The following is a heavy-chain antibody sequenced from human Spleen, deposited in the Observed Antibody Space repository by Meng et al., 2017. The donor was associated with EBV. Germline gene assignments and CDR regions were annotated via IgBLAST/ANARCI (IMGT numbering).Heavy chain of an antibody. V-gene: IGHV4-34*01. J-gene: IGHJ4*02. D-gene: IGHD2-15*01. Sequence: QVQLQQWGAGLLKPSETLSLTCAVDGGSFTGHYWSWIRQPPGKGLEWIGEVDQSGVSNYNPSLKSRVTMSLDTSKNQFSLKLSSVTAADTAVYYCARWWSGYFDYWGQGTLVTVSS. CDR2: VDQSGVS. CDR3: ARWWSGYFDY. CDR1: GGSFTGHY.